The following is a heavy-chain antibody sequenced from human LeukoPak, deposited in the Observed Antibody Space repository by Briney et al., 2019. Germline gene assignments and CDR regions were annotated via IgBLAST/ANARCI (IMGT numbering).Heavy chain of an antibody. Sequence: GGSLRLSCAASGFTFSSYSMNWVRQAPGKGLEWVSSISSAGTYMYYADSVKGRFTISRDNAKNPLYLQINSPRAEDTAVYYCAREDAESFDYWGQGTLVTVSS. J-gene: IGHJ4*02. V-gene: IGHV3-21*01. CDR2: ISSAGTYM. CDR3: AREDAESFDY. CDR1: GFTFSSYS.